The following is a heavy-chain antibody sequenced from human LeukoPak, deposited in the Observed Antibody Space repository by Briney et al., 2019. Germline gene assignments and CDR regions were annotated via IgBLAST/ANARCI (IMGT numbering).Heavy chain of an antibody. V-gene: IGHV4-39*01. CDR2: IYYSGST. J-gene: IGHJ5*02. CDR3: ARRDVVVVPAAISGWFDP. CDR1: GFSISSSSYY. D-gene: IGHD2-2*02. Sequence: PSETLSLTCTASGFSISSSSYYWGWIRQPPGKGLDWIGSIYYSGSTYYNPSLKRRVTISEDTSKKQYPLKLSSVTAADTAVYYCARRDVVVVPAAISGWFDPWGQGTLVTVSS.